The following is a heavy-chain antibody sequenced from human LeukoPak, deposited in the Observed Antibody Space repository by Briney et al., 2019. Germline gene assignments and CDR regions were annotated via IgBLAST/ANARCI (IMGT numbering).Heavy chain of an antibody. CDR1: GDSVSSNSAA. CDR3: ARDGDRYYDYVWGSYRNRGLNWFDP. Sequence: SQTLSLTCAISGDSVSSNSAAWNWIRQSPSRGLEWLGRTYYRSKWYNDYAVSVKSRITINPDTSKNQFSLQLNSVTPEDTAVYYCARDGDRYYDYVWGSYRNRGLNWFDPWGQGTLVTVSS. J-gene: IGHJ5*02. CDR2: TYYRSKWYN. D-gene: IGHD3-16*02. V-gene: IGHV6-1*01.